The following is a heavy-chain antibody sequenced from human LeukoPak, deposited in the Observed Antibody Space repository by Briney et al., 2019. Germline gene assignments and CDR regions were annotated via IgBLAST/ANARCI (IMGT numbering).Heavy chain of an antibody. CDR2: ISSSGSTI. D-gene: IGHD3-3*01. CDR1: GLTFSNYS. Sequence: GGSLRLSCAASGLTFSNYSMSWIRQAPGQGLECVSYISSSGSTIYYADSVKGRFTISRDNTKNSLYLQMNSLRVEDTAVFYCARDQYDTWSRRGNFDSWGQGTLDIVSS. J-gene: IGHJ4*02. V-gene: IGHV3-11*01. CDR3: ARDQYDTWSRRGNFDS.